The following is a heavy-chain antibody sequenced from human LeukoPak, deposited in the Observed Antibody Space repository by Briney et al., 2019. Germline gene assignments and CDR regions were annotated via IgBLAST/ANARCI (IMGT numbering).Heavy chain of an antibody. CDR1: GYSFTSYW. D-gene: IGHD6-19*01. CDR2: IYPGGSDT. J-gene: IGHJ4*02. CDR3: ARVRYSSGWYGRY. Sequence: GESLKISCKGSGYSFTSYWIGWVRQMPGNGLEWMGIIYPGGSDTRYSPSFQGQVTISADKSISTAYLQWSSLKASDTAMYYCARVRYSSGWYGRYWGQGTLVTVSS. V-gene: IGHV5-51*01.